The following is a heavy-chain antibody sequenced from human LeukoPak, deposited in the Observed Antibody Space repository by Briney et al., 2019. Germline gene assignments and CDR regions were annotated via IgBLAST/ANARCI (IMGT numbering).Heavy chain of an antibody. CDR3: AKDLGILEGPFDY. V-gene: IGHV1-2*04. Sequence: ASMKVSCKASGYTFTGYYMHWVRQAPGQGLEWMGWINPNSGGTNYAQKFQGWVTMTRDTSISTAYMELSRLRSDDTAVYYCAKDLGILEGPFDYWGQGALVTVSS. CDR2: INPNSGGT. J-gene: IGHJ4*02. CDR1: GYTFTGYY. D-gene: IGHD6-13*01.